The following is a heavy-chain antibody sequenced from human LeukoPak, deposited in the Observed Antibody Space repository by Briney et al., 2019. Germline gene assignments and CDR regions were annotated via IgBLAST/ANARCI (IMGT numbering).Heavy chain of an antibody. CDR3: ARTLPYGGNSGGYFDY. J-gene: IGHJ4*02. Sequence: ASVKVSCKASGYTFTSYGISWVRQAPGQGLEWMGWISAYNGNTNYAQKLQGRVTMTTDTSTSTAYMELRSLRSDDTAVYYCARTLPYGGNSGGYFDYWGQGTLVTVSS. CDR1: GYTFTSYG. D-gene: IGHD4-23*01. CDR2: ISAYNGNT. V-gene: IGHV1-18*01.